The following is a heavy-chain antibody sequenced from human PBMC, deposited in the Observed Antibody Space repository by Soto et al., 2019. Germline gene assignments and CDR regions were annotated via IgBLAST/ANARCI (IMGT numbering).Heavy chain of an antibody. Sequence: QLQLQESGPGLVKPSETLSLTCTVSGGSISSSSYYWGWIRQPPGKGLEWIGSIYYSGSTYYNPSLKSRVTISVDTSKNQFSLKLSSVTAADTAVYYCARHVEGWSCSGGSCYSWFDPWGQGTLVTVSS. CDR3: ARHVEGWSCSGGSCYSWFDP. CDR1: GGSISSSSYY. J-gene: IGHJ5*02. CDR2: IYYSGST. D-gene: IGHD2-15*01. V-gene: IGHV4-39*01.